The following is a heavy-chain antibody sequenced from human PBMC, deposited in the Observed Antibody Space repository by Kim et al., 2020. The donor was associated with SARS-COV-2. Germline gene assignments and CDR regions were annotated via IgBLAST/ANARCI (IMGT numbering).Heavy chain of an antibody. Sequence: SVKVSCKASGGTFSSYAISWVRQAPGQGLEWMGGIIPIFGTANYAQKFQGRVTITADESTSTAYMELSSLRSEDTAVYYCARDGCSGGSCYFDYWGQGTLVTVSS. V-gene: IGHV1-69*13. D-gene: IGHD2-15*01. CDR3: ARDGCSGGSCYFDY. CDR1: GGTFSSYA. CDR2: IIPIFGTA. J-gene: IGHJ4*02.